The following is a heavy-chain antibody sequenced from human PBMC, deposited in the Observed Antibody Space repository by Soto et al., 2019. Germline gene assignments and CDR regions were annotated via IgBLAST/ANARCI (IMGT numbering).Heavy chain of an antibody. CDR3: AREKAAGTGWFDP. CDR1: GGSISSYY. V-gene: IGHV4-59*01. D-gene: IGHD6-13*01. CDR2: IYYSGST. Sequence: KSSETLSLTCTVSGGSISSYYWSWIRQPPGKGLEWIGYIYYSGSTNYNPSLKSRVTISVDTSKNQFSLKLSSVTAADTAVYYCAREKAAGTGWFDPWGQGTLVTVSS. J-gene: IGHJ5*02.